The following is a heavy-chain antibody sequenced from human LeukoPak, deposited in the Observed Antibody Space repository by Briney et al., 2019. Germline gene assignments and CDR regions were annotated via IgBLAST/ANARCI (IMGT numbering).Heavy chain of an antibody. CDR1: GFTFSGST. Sequence: GGSLRLSCAASGFTFSGSTMNWVRQAPGKGLEWVSFISTSSSYIYYADSVRGRFTISRDNAKNSLYLQMNSLRAEDTAVYYCARGGYCTNGVCYYPNKFDYWGQGTLVTVSS. CDR2: ISTSSSYI. D-gene: IGHD2-8*01. V-gene: IGHV3-21*01. J-gene: IGHJ4*02. CDR3: ARGGYCTNGVCYYPNKFDY.